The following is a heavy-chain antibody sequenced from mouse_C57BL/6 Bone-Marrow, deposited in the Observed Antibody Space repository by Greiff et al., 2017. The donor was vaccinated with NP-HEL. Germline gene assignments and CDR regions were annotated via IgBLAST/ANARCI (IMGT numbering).Heavy chain of an antibody. D-gene: IGHD2-2*01. J-gene: IGHJ1*03. Sequence: EVKLVESGPELVKPGASVKIPCKASGYTFTDYNMDWVKQSHGKSLEWIGDINPNNGGTIYNQKFKGKATLTVDKSSSTAYMELRSLTSEDTAVYYCARGLYYGYDVGYFDVWGTGTTVTVSS. CDR1: GYTFTDYN. V-gene: IGHV1-18*01. CDR2: INPNNGGT. CDR3: ARGLYYGYDVGYFDV.